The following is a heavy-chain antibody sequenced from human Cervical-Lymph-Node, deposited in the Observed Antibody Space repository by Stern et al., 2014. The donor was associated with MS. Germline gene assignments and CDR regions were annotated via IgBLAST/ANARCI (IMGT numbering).Heavy chain of an antibody. J-gene: IGHJ6*02. CDR1: GGTLSDYG. D-gene: IGHD4-17*01. CDR3: ARDGDSSMLGLDV. CDR2: IIPMFGTA. Sequence: QVQLVQSGAEVKKPGSSVKVSCKASGGTLSDYGISWVRQAPGQGLEWTGGIIPMFGTANYAQKFQGRVTITADDSTNTAYMDLSSLTSDDTAVYYCARDGDSSMLGLDVWGQGTTVTVSS. V-gene: IGHV1-69*01.